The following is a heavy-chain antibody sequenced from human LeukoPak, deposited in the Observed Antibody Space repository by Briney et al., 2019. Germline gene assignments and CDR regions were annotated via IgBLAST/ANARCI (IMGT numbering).Heavy chain of an antibody. CDR3: ARGQGYNWNDGYYYYYMDV. D-gene: IGHD1-20*01. CDR2: INPNSGGT. Sequence: ASVKVSCKASGYTFTGYYMHWVRQAPGQGLEWMGWINPNSGGTNYAQKFQGRVTMTRDTSISTAYMELSRLRSDDTAVYYCARGQGYNWNDGYYYYYMDVWGKGTTVTISS. J-gene: IGHJ6*03. CDR1: GYTFTGYY. V-gene: IGHV1-2*02.